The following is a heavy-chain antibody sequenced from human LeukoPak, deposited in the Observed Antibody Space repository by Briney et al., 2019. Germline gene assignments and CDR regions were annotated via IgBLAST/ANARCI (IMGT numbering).Heavy chain of an antibody. J-gene: IGHJ6*02. D-gene: IGHD6-19*01. V-gene: IGHV3-7*01. CDR3: ARDTSPQWPLSYYYHGMDV. Sequence: PGGSLRLSCAASGFTFSSYWMSWVRQAPGKGLEWVANIKQDGSEKYYVDSVKGRFTISRDNAKNSLYLQMNSLRAEDTAVYYCARDTSPQWPLSYYYHGMDVWGQGTTVTVSS. CDR2: IKQDGSEK. CDR1: GFTFSSYW.